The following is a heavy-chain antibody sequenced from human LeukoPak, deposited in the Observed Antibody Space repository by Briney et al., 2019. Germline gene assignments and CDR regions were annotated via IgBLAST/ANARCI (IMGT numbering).Heavy chain of an antibody. CDR1: GFTFSSYW. CDR2: INSDGSST. D-gene: IGHD6-13*01. CDR3: AKRSSWYNKDAFDI. V-gene: IGHV3-74*01. J-gene: IGHJ3*02. Sequence: PGGSLRLSCAASGFTFSSYWMHWVRHAPGKGLVWVSRINSDGSSTYYADSVKGRFTISRDNSKNTLYLQMNSLRAEDTAVYYCAKRSSWYNKDAFDIWGQGTMVTVSS.